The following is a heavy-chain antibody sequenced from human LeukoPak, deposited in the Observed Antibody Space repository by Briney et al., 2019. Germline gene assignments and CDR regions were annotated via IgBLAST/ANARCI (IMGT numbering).Heavy chain of an antibody. D-gene: IGHD6-13*01. Sequence: GGSLRLSCATSGFIFSSCAMSWVRQAPGKGLEWVSAISTISGSGPGTYYADSVKGRFTISRDKSKNTLYLQMNSLRAEDTAVYYCAKAPIGYSSSWYYFDYWGQGTLVTVSS. CDR1: GFIFSSCA. CDR2: ISTISGSGPGT. CDR3: AKAPIGYSSSWYYFDY. J-gene: IGHJ4*02. V-gene: IGHV3-23*01.